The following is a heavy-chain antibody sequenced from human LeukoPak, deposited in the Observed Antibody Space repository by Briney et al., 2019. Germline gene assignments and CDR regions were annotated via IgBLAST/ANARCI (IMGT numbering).Heavy chain of an antibody. CDR1: GFTFSTYG. Sequence: GGSLRLSCAASGFTFSTYGMSWVRQAPGKGLEWVSAISGSGGSTYYADSVKGWFTISRDNSKNTLYLQMNSLRAEDTAVYYCAKSWAFKGRLTYDSSGYYYGRPINYFDYWGQGTLVPVSS. J-gene: IGHJ4*02. D-gene: IGHD3-22*01. CDR2: ISGSGGST. V-gene: IGHV3-23*01. CDR3: AKSWAFKGRLTYDSSGYYYGRPINYFDY.